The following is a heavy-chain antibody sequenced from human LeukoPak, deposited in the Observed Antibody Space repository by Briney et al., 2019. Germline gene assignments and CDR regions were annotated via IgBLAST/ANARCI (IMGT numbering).Heavy chain of an antibody. J-gene: IGHJ4*02. CDR3: AKSRWIDY. V-gene: IGHV3-9*01. D-gene: IGHD2-15*01. Sequence: TGGSLRLSCAASGFTFDDYAMHWVRQAPGKGLEWVSGISWNSGTIGYADSVQGRFTISRDNAKNSLYLQMNSLRAEDTAVYYCAKSRWIDYWGQGTLVTVSS. CDR2: ISWNSGTI. CDR1: GFTFDDYA.